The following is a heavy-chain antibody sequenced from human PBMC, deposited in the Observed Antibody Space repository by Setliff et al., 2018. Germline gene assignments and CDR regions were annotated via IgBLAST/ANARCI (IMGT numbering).Heavy chain of an antibody. Sequence: GASVKVSCKASGYTFSNYGITWVRQAPGQGLEWMGWISAYNGFTVYAQKFQGRVTLTTDISTRTAYMELRSLTSDDTAVYYCARDRFYNSWSGTSITAPHDAFDIWGQGTMVTVSS. J-gene: IGHJ3*02. CDR1: GYTFSNYG. D-gene: IGHD3-3*01. V-gene: IGHV1-18*01. CDR2: ISAYNGFT. CDR3: ARDRFYNSWSGTSITAPHDAFDI.